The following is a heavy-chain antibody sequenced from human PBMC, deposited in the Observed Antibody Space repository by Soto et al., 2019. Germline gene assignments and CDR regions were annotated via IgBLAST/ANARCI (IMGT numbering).Heavy chain of an antibody. CDR1: GFTFSTYA. CDR2: ISGSVGSI. Sequence: EVQLLESGGGLVQPGGSLRLSCAASGFTFSTYAMNWVRQAPGNGLEWVSAISGSVGSIHYADSVKGRFTISRDNSKNVLYPKKNSLREEDTAVYHCVKGYWKGDVWGQGTTVTVSS. D-gene: IGHD1-1*01. CDR3: VKGYWKGDV. J-gene: IGHJ6*02. V-gene: IGHV3-23*01.